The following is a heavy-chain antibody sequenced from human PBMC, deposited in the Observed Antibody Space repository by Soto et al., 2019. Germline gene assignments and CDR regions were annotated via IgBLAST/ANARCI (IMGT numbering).Heavy chain of an antibody. Sequence: QVQLVESGGGVVQPGRSLRLSCAASGFSFSSYGMHWVRQAPGKGLEWVAVISYDGSNKYYADSVKGRFTISRDNSKNTLYLQMNSLRAEDTAVYYCANGFVDSPDYWGQGTLVTVSS. CDR3: ANGFVDSPDY. J-gene: IGHJ4*02. CDR2: ISYDGSNK. D-gene: IGHD3-10*01. CDR1: GFSFSSYG. V-gene: IGHV3-30*18.